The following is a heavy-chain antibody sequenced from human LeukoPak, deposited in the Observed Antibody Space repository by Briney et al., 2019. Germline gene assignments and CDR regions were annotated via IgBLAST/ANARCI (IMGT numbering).Heavy chain of an antibody. D-gene: IGHD6-13*01. CDR3: ARGAAVGQTRDY. J-gene: IGHJ4*02. CDR1: GYTFTSYY. Sequence: ASVKVSCKASGYTFTSYYMHWVRQAPGQGLEWMGRINPNSGVANYAQKFQGRVTMTRDTSISTAYMELSSLTSDDTAVYYCARGAAVGQTRDYWGQGTLVTVSS. V-gene: IGHV1-2*06. CDR2: INPNSGVA.